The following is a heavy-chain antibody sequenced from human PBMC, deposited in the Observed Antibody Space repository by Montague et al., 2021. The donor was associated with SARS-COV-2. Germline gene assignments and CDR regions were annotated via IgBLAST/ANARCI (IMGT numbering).Heavy chain of an antibody. Sequence: SETLSLTCSVSSGSIISSGYYWGWIRQPPGKELEWIGNIYYSGTTYYNLSLQIRGTISVDTSQNHLSLRLSSVTAADTAVYFCASGMIRGVTTPFDYWGQGSQVTVSS. CDR1: SGSIISSGYY. CDR2: IYYSGTT. D-gene: IGHD3-10*01. J-gene: IGHJ4*02. V-gene: IGHV4-39*02. CDR3: ASGMIRGVTTPFDY.